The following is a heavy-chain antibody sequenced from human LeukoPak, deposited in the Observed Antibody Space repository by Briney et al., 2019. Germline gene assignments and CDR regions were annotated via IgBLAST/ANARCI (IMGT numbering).Heavy chain of an antibody. Sequence: KTSETLSLTCTVSGGSVSNTNYYWAWIRQPPGKGLEWLSYIHPSGTIYYADSVRGRFAISRDNAKNSLYLQMNSLRDDDTAVYYCAGDRDWAFDIWGQGTMVTVSS. J-gene: IGHJ3*02. D-gene: IGHD3-9*01. V-gene: IGHV3-11*04. CDR2: IHPSGTI. CDR1: GGSVSNTNYY. CDR3: AGDRDWAFDI.